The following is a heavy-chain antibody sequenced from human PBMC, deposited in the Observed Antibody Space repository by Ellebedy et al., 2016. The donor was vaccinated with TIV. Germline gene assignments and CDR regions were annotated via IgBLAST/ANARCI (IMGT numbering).Heavy chain of an antibody. D-gene: IGHD2-2*01. CDR1: GFTFSGYA. CDR2: INSRGGTT. J-gene: IGHJ4*02. CDR3: AKGQGTSSRGFFDY. V-gene: IGHV3-23*01. Sequence: GESLKISCAASGFTFSGYAMSWVRQTPGKRLEWVSGINSRGGTTSYADSVKGRFTISRDNSKNTLSLQMNSLRAGDTAIYYCAKGQGTSSRGFFDYWGLGTLVTVSS.